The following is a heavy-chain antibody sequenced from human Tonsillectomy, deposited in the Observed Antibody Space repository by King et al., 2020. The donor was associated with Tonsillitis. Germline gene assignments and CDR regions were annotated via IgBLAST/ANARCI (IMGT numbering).Heavy chain of an antibody. CDR1: GASVTGGPYY. CDR3: ARRGYSYGLDY. Sequence: QLQESGPGLFKPSETLSLTCTVSGASVTGGPYYWSWVRQAPGKALEWIGYIYYTGSTNYNPSFKSRVTISLDTSKNQISLNLGSVTAADTAVYFCARRGYSYGLDYWGQGTLVTVSS. D-gene: IGHD3-10*01. J-gene: IGHJ4*02. CDR2: IYYTGST. V-gene: IGHV4-61*01.